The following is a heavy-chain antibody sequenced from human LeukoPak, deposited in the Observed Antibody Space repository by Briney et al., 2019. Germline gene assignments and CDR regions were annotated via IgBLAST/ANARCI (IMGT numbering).Heavy chain of an antibody. V-gene: IGHV3-74*01. J-gene: IGHJ4*02. CDR1: GFTFSNYC. Sequence: GGSLRLSCTASGFTFSNYCMHWVRQTPGKGLIWVSRICPGGTITNYADSVKGRFTISRDDAKNMMFLQMNSLRADDTAVYYCVRDFRSADYWGQGILVTVSS. CDR2: ICPGGTIT. CDR3: VRDFRSADY.